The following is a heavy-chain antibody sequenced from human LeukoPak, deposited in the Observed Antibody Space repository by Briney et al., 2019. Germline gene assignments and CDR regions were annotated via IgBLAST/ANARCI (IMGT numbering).Heavy chain of an antibody. V-gene: IGHV3-74*01. J-gene: IGHJ4*02. CDR1: GFTFSNYC. Sequence: GGSLRLSCTASGFTFSNYCMHWVRQTPGKGLIWVSRICPGGTITNYADSVKGRFTISRDDAKNMMFLQMNSLRADDTAVYYCVRDFRSADYWGQGILVTVSS. CDR2: ICPGGTIT. CDR3: VRDFRSADY.